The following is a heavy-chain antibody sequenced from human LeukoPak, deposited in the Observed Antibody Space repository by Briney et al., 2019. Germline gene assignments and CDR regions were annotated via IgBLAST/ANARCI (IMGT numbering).Heavy chain of an antibody. CDR2: IKPDGVVQ. Sequence: GGSLRLSCAASGLTFRNYWMSWVRQAPGKGLEWVANIKPDGVVQNYVDSVKGRFTITRDNAANSLFLQMNSLRDEDTAVYYCATSFPYCSVDSCALGGQGTLVTVSS. CDR1: GLTFRNYW. V-gene: IGHV3-7*01. J-gene: IGHJ4*02. CDR3: ATSFPYCSVDSCAL. D-gene: IGHD2-15*01.